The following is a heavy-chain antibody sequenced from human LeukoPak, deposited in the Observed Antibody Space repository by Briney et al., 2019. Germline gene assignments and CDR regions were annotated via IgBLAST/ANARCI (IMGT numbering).Heavy chain of an antibody. CDR3: ARDLRFLEWLFGATSDYYYGMDV. D-gene: IGHD3-3*01. V-gene: IGHV1-18*01. J-gene: IGHJ6*02. Sequence: ASVKVSCKASGYTFTSYGISWVRQAPGQGLEWMGWISAYNGNKNYAQKLQGRVTMTTDTSTSTAYMELRSLRSDDTAVYYCARDLRFLEWLFGATSDYYYGMDVWGQGTTVTVS. CDR2: ISAYNGNK. CDR1: GYTFTSYG.